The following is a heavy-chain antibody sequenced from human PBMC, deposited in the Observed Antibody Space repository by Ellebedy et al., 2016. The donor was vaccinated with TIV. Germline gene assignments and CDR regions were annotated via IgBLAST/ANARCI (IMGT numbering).Heavy chain of an antibody. CDR1: GGSISSYY. V-gene: IGHV4-59*01. CDR2: ISYSGST. CDR3: ARVVWQQPVSYAFDI. J-gene: IGHJ3*02. Sequence: MPGGSLRLSCTISGGSISSYYWSWIRQPQGKGLEWIGYISYSGSTNYNPSLKSRVTISVDPSKNQFSLRLRSVTAADTAVYYCARVVWQQPVSYAFDIWGQGTMVTVSS. D-gene: IGHD6-13*01.